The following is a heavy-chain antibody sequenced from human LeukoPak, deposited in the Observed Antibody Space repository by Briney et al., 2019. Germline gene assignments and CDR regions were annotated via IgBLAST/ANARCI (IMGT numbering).Heavy chain of an antibody. J-gene: IGHJ4*02. CDR2: ISGSGTIT. V-gene: IGHV3-23*01. D-gene: IGHD3-22*01. Sequence: PGVSLRLSCEASGFTFSTYAMSWLRQAPPEGLEWVSGISGSGTITYYPDSAKGRFTIARDNSKSTLFLEMGSLRAEDTAVYYCAKQTRYDTPAGGRGFDYWGQGTLVTVSS. CDR1: GFTFSTYA. CDR3: AKQTRYDTPAGGRGFDY.